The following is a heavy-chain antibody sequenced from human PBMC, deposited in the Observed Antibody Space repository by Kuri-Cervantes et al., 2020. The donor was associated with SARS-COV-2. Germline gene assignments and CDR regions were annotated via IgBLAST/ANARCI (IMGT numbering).Heavy chain of an antibody. CDR2: IIPVFTTP. Sequence: SVKVSCKASGGTFNNYAISWVRQASGQGLEWMGGIIPVFTTPTYAQKFQGRVTITADKSTSTAYMELSSLRSEDTAVYYCARVIRGSYHNWFDPWGQGTLVTVSS. V-gene: IGHV1-69*06. J-gene: IGHJ5*02. CDR1: GGTFNNYA. CDR3: ARVIRGSYHNWFDP. D-gene: IGHD3-16*02.